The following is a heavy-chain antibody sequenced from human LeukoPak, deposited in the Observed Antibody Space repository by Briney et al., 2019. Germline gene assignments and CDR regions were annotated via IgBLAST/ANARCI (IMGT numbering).Heavy chain of an antibody. CDR3: AKVKAAAGYYFDY. J-gene: IGHJ4*02. V-gene: IGHV3-23*01. D-gene: IGHD6-13*01. CDR1: GFAFSSYA. Sequence: GGSLRLSCAASGFAFSSYAMSWVRQAPGKGLEWVSAISGSGSSTYYADSVKGRFTISRDNSKNTLYLQMNSLRAEDTAVYYCAKVKAAAGYYFDYWGQGTLVTVSS. CDR2: ISGSGSST.